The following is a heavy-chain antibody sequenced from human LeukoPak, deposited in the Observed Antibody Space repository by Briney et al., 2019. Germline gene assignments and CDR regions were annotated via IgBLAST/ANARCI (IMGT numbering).Heavy chain of an antibody. CDR2: MNPNSGNT. V-gene: IGHV1-8*01. J-gene: IGHJ3*02. CDR3: ARTKADHDTFDI. CDR1: GYTFTSYD. Sequence: ASVKVSCKASGYTFTSYDINWVRQATGQGLEWMGWMNPNSGNTGYAQKFQGRATMTRNTSISTAYMELSSLRSEDTAVYYCARTKADHDTFDIWGQGTMVTVSS. D-gene: IGHD2-8*01.